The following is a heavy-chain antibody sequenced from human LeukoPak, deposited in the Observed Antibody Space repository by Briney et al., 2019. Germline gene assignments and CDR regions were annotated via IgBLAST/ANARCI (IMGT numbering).Heavy chain of an antibody. D-gene: IGHD3-10*01. CDR3: AKAFRGNQFDD. J-gene: IGHJ4*02. V-gene: IGHV3-30*02. CDR1: GFTFNDYA. Sequence: GGSLRLSCVASGFTFNDYAMHWVRQAPGKGLEWVASIWYDGSDQYYADSVKGRFTVSRDNSKNTLYLQMNSLRAEDTAVFYCAKAFRGNQFDDWGQGTLVTVSS. CDR2: IWYDGSDQ.